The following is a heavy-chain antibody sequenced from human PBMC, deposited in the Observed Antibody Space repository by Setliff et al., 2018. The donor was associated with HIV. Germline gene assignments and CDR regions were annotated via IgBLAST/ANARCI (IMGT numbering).Heavy chain of an antibody. J-gene: IGHJ3*02. CDR3: AGDGETTVMGDAFDI. D-gene: IGHD4-4*01. Sequence: KPSETLSLTCTVSGDSISSGYYYWSWIRQPAGKGLEWIGRIYTSGRTKYNPSLQSRVTISVDASKNQFSLRLRSVTAADTAVYYCAGDGETTVMGDAFDIWGQGTMVT. CDR1: GDSISSGYYY. V-gene: IGHV4-61*02. CDR2: IYTSGRT.